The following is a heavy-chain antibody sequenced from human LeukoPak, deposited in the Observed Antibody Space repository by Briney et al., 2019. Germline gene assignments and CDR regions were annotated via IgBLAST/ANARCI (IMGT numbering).Heavy chain of an antibody. CDR3: ARAQRGYSYGHPNAFDI. J-gene: IGHJ3*02. CDR1: GFTFDDYG. V-gene: IGHV3-20*04. CDR2: LNWNGGST. Sequence: GGSLRLSCAASGFTFDDYGMSWVRQAPGKGLEWVSGLNWNGGSTGYADSVKGRFTISRDNAKNSLYLQMNSLRAEDTALYYCARAQRGYSYGHPNAFDIWGQGTMVTVSS. D-gene: IGHD5-18*01.